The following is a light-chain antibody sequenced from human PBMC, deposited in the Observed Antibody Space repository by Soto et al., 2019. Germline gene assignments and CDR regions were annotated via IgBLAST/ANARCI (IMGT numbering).Light chain of an antibody. CDR1: SRDVGGYNY. CDR2: EVS. J-gene: IGLJ1*01. V-gene: IGLV2-14*01. CDR3: SSYTSSSTLV. Sequence: QSALTQPASVSRSPGQSITISCTGTSRDVGGYNYVSWYQQHPGKDPKLIIYEVSNRPSGVSNRVSGSKSGNTASLTISGLQAEDEADYYCSSYTSSSTLVFGTGTKLTVL.